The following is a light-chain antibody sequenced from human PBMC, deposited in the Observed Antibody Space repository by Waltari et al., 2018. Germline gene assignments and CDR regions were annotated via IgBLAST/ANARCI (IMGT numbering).Light chain of an antibody. CDR3: QQRTNWIT. CDR1: QSVSSY. Sequence: EIVLTQSPATLSLSPGGRATLSCRASQSVSSYLAWYQHKPGQAPRLLIYGASNRDTGIPARFSGSGSGTDFTLTSSSLEPEDFAVYYCQQRTNWITFGQGTRLEIK. CDR2: GAS. V-gene: IGKV3-11*01. J-gene: IGKJ5*01.